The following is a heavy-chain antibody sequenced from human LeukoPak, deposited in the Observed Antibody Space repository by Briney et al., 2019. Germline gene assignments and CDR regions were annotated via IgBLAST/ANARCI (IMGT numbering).Heavy chain of an antibody. CDR1: GGSFSGYY. Sequence: SETLSLTCAVYGGSFSGYYWSWIRQPPGKGLEWIGYIYYSGSTNYNPSLKSRVTISVDTSKNQFSLKLSSVTAADTAVYYCARVDSSGVYYYYGMDVWGQGTTVTVSS. J-gene: IGHJ6*02. D-gene: IGHD3-22*01. V-gene: IGHV4-59*01. CDR3: ARVDSSGVYYYYGMDV. CDR2: IYYSGST.